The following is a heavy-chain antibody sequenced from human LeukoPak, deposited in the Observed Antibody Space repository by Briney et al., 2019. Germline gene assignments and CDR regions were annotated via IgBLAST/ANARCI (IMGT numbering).Heavy chain of an antibody. CDR3: ARVVWSGAAAGQLNWFDP. CDR1: GGSISSGGYY. Sequence: SETLSLTCTVSGGSISSGGYYWSWIRQHPGKGLEWIGYIYYSGSTYYNPSLKSRVTISVDTSKNQFSLKLSSVTAADTAVYYCARVVWSGAAAGQLNWFDPWGQGTLVTVSS. J-gene: IGHJ5*02. V-gene: IGHV4-31*03. D-gene: IGHD6-13*01. CDR2: IYYSGST.